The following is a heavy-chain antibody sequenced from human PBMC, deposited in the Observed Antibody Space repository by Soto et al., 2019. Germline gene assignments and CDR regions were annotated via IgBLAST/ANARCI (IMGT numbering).Heavy chain of an antibody. CDR1: GFTFTSSA. J-gene: IGHJ6*02. V-gene: IGHV1-58*01. Sequence: PVKVSCKASGFTFTSSAVQWVRQARGQRLEWIGWIVVGSGNTNYAQKFQERVTITRDMSTSTAYMELSSLRSEDTAVYYCAAPYYDFWSGYLGSDYYGMDVCGQGTTVTVSS. CDR3: AAPYYDFWSGYLGSDYYGMDV. CDR2: IVVGSGNT. D-gene: IGHD3-3*01.